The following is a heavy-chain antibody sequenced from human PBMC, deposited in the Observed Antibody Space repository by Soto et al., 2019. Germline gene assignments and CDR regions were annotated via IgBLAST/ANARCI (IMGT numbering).Heavy chain of an antibody. CDR1: GFTFSSYS. CDR2: ISSSSSYI. Sequence: GGSLRLSCAASGFTFSSYSMNWVRQAPGKGLEWVSSISSSSSYIYYADSVKGRFTISRDNAKNSLYLQMNSLRAEDTAVYYCARDPTSTYCSGGSCYYLYFDYWGQGILVTVSS. D-gene: IGHD2-15*01. V-gene: IGHV3-21*01. CDR3: ARDPTSTYCSGGSCYYLYFDY. J-gene: IGHJ4*02.